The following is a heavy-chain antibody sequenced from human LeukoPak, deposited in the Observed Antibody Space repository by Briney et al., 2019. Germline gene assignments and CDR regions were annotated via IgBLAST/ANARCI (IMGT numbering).Heavy chain of an antibody. CDR2: NYYSGST. V-gene: IGHV4-59*01. CDR1: GGSISSYY. D-gene: IGHD3-9*01. Sequence: PSETLSLTCTVSGGSISSYYWSWIRQPPGKGLEWIGYNYYSGSTNYNPSLKSRVTISVDTSKNQFSLKLSSVTAADTAVYYCARGGTSGYFVYDAFDIWGQGTMVIVSS. CDR3: ARGGTSGYFVYDAFDI. J-gene: IGHJ3*02.